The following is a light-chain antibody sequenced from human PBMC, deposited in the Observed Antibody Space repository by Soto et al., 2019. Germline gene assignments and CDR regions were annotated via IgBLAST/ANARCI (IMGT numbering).Light chain of an antibody. CDR3: QHRANWPRT. CDR2: EAS. J-gene: IGKJ1*01. V-gene: IGKV3-11*01. Sequence: EIVLTQSPGTLSLSPGERATLSCRASQSVSSCLAWYQQRTGQAPRLLIYEASNRATGIPARFSGSGSGTDFTLTISSLEPEDFAVYYCQHRANWPRTFGQGTKVEI. CDR1: QSVSSC.